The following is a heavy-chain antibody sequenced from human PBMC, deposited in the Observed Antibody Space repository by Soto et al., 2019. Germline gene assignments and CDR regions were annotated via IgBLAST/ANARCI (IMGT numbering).Heavy chain of an antibody. CDR3: ARESNCSSTSCFPYYYYYMDV. CDR2: IIPILGIA. V-gene: IGHV1-69*08. J-gene: IGHJ6*03. Sequence: QVQLVQSGAEVKKPGSSVKVSCKASGGTFSSYTISWVRQAPGQGLEWMGRIIPILGIANYAQKFQGRVTITADKSTSTAYMELSSLRSEDTAVYYGARESNCSSTSCFPYYYYYMDVWGKGTTVTVSS. D-gene: IGHD2-2*01. CDR1: GGTFSSYT.